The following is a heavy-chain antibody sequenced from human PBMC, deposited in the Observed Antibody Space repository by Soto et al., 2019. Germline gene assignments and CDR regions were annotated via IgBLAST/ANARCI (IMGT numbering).Heavy chain of an antibody. V-gene: IGHV1-8*01. J-gene: IGHJ6*02. Sequence: QAHLEPSGAEGKRPGASVKVSCKASGYTFSDFDINWLRQASGQGPEWMGWMNAKSGDTFFAQRFQGKFNMTWDTSMSTAYMEVGSLKSDDTAMYYCARGNPFNYAGFDVWGQGTTVAVSS. CDR3: ARGNPFNYAGFDV. CDR2: MNAKSGDT. D-gene: IGHD3-16*01. CDR1: GYTFSDFD.